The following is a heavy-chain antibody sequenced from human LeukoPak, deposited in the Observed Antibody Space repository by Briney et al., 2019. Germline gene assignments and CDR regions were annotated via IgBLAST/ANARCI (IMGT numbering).Heavy chain of an antibody. CDR1: GFTFSSYA. J-gene: IGHJ4*02. CDR3: AKNPRAGIAAAGTGGLFDY. D-gene: IGHD6-13*01. V-gene: IGHV3-30-3*02. Sequence: GGSLRLSCAASGFTFSSYAMHWVRQAPGKGLEWVAVISYDGSNKYYADSVKGRSTISRDNSKNTLYLQMNSLRAEDTAVYYCAKNPRAGIAAAGTGGLFDYWGQGTLVTVSS. CDR2: ISYDGSNK.